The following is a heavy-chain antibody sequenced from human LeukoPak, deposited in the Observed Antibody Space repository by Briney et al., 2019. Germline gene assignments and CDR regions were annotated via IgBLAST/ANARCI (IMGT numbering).Heavy chain of an antibody. Sequence: GSLRLSCAASGLTFDDYGMSWVRQAPGKGLEWIGEINHSGSTNYNPSLKSRVTISVDTSKNQFSLKLSSVTAADTAVYYCARYFWSGYYKNYYYMDVWGKGTTVTVSS. CDR2: INHSGST. CDR3: ARYFWSGYYKNYYYMDV. J-gene: IGHJ6*03. D-gene: IGHD3-3*01. CDR1: GLTFDDYG. V-gene: IGHV4-34*01.